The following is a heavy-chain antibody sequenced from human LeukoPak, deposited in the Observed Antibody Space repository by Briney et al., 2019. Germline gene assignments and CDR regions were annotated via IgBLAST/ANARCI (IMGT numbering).Heavy chain of an antibody. CDR1: GFTFSTYA. J-gene: IGHJ4*02. V-gene: IGHV3-23*01. CDR3: AKVKDCSCGSGYPLFYD. CDR2: ISGSGGRT. D-gene: IGHD2-15*01. Sequence: PAESRRLSCAASGFTFSTYAMSWVRQPPGKGLEWVSAISGSGGRTYYANSVKVRFSISRDNSKNTMYVQMNRLRAEDTAVYYCAKVKDCSCGSGYPLFYDWGQGTLVTVSS.